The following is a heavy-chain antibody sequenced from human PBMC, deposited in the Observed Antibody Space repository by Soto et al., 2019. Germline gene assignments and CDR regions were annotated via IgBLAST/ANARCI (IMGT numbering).Heavy chain of an antibody. CDR1: GFTFNTYG. CDR2: IWYDGSNK. CDR3: ARSDCTGAYCYSWPFNYGVDV. Sequence: GGSLRLSCTTSGFTFNTYGMHWVRQAPGKGLEWVAIIWYDGSNKYYADSVKGRFTISRDNSKNTLYLQMNSLRAGDTALYYCARSDCTGAYCYSWPFNYGVDVWGQGTTVTVSS. D-gene: IGHD2-15*01. V-gene: IGHV3-33*08. J-gene: IGHJ6*02.